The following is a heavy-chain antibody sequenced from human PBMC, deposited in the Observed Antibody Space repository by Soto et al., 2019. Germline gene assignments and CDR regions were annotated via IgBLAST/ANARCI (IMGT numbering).Heavy chain of an antibody. D-gene: IGHD6-13*01. CDR3: ARDGDTSSWSFDY. J-gene: IGHJ4*02. CDR1: EFTFRSYW. Sequence: EVQLVESGGGLVQPGGSLILSCAASEFTFRSYWMHWVRQVPGKGLVWVSRINNDGSDRTYADSVKGRFTISRDNAKNTLYLQMNSLRAEDTAVYYCARDGDTSSWSFDYWGQGTLVTVSS. CDR2: INNDGSDR. V-gene: IGHV3-74*01.